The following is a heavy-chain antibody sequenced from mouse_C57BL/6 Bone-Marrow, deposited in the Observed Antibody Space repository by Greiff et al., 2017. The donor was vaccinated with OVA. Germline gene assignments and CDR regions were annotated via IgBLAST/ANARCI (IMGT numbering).Heavy chain of an antibody. CDR1: GYTFTSYW. V-gene: IGHV1-7*01. CDR3: ARSRDYSWFAY. Sequence: QVQLQQSGAELAKPGASVKLSCKASGYTFTSYWMHWVKQRPGRGLEWIGYINPSSGYTKYNQKFKDKATSTADKSSSTAYMQLSSLTYEDSAVYYCARSRDYSWFAYWGQGTLVTVSA. J-gene: IGHJ3*01. D-gene: IGHD1-1*01. CDR2: INPSSGYT.